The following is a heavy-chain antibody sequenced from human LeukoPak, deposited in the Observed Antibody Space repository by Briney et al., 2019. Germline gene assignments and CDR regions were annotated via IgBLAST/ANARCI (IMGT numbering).Heavy chain of an antibody. J-gene: IGHJ6*02. Sequence: PGGSLRLSCAASGFTFSSYGMHWVRQAPGKGLEWVAVISYDGSNKYYADSVKGRFTISRDNSKNTLYLQMNSLRAEDTAVYYCAKDHGRGATSPYYGMDVWGQGTTVTVSS. CDR2: ISYDGSNK. V-gene: IGHV3-30*18. D-gene: IGHD1-26*01. CDR1: GFTFSSYG. CDR3: AKDHGRGATSPYYGMDV.